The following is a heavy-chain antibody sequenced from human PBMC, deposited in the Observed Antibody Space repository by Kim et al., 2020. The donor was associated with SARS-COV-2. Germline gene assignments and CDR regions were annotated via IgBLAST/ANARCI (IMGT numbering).Heavy chain of an antibody. D-gene: IGHD6-13*01. CDR2: IYSAGSI. V-gene: IGHV4-4*07. Sequence: SETLSLTCSVSGASMSSYYWTWIRQPAGKGLEWIGRIYSAGSIQHSPSLKSRVSMSVDTSKNQFFLNLTSVTAADSAVYYCASQGGLAAVAHWVQGTLVTVSS. J-gene: IGHJ4*02. CDR1: GASMSSYY. CDR3: ASQGGLAAVAH.